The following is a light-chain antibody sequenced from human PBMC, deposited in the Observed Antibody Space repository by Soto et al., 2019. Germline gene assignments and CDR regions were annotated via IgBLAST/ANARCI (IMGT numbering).Light chain of an antibody. CDR3: QQSISAPLT. CDR2: AAS. Sequence: DIQMTQSPSSLSASVGDRVTITCRASQSMSSYLNWYQQKPGKAPKLLIYAASSLQRGVPSRISGSGSGTDFTLTIAGLKPEDSASYFCQQSISAPLTFGGGTKVEIQ. J-gene: IGKJ4*01. V-gene: IGKV1-39*01. CDR1: QSMSSY.